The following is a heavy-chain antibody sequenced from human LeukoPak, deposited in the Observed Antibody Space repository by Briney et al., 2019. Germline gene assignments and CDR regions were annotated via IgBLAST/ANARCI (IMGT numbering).Heavy chain of an antibody. CDR2: ISYDGSNK. V-gene: IGHV3-30*18. CDR1: GFTFSSYG. J-gene: IGHJ4*02. CDR3: AKGDIGFGKLYVPPSYFDY. Sequence: PGRSLRLSCAASGFTFSSYGMHWVRQAPGKGLEWVAVISYDGSNKYYADSVKGRFTISRDNSKNTLYLQMNSLRAEDTAVYYCAKGDIGFGKLYVPPSYFDYWGQGTLVTVSS. D-gene: IGHD3-10*01.